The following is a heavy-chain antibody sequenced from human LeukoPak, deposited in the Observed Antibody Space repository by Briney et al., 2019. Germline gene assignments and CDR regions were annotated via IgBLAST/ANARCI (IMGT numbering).Heavy chain of an antibody. Sequence: PSETLSLTCAVYGGSFSGYYWRWIRQPPGKGVEWIGEINHSGSTNYTPSLKTRVTISVDTSKTQFSLKLSSVTAADTAVYYCARAWYYYDSSGYYPFDYWGQGTLVTVSS. CDR2: INHSGST. J-gene: IGHJ4*02. CDR3: ARAWYYYDSSGYYPFDY. CDR1: GGSFSGYY. V-gene: IGHV4-34*01. D-gene: IGHD3-22*01.